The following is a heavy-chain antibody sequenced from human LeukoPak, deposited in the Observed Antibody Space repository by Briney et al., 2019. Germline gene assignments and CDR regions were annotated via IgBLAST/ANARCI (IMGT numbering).Heavy chain of an antibody. V-gene: IGHV3-23*01. CDR3: AKSWRYYESSGYYAFDM. D-gene: IGHD3-22*01. CDR2: SGPST. J-gene: IGHJ3*02. Sequence: GGSLRLSCAAAGFSFSSYGMSWIRQAPGKGLEWVSSSGPSTTYADSVKGRFTISRDNSKNTLYLQMNSLRAEDTAVYYCAKSWRYYESSGYYAFDMWGQGTMVTVS. CDR1: GFSFSSYG.